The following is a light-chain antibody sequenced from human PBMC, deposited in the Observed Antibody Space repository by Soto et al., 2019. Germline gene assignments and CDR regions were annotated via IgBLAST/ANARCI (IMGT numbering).Light chain of an antibody. CDR1: QRVITF. J-gene: IGKJ1*01. CDR3: QQSHKWPRT. CDR2: EAS. V-gene: IGKV3-11*01. Sequence: IVGTQCPSTLSLSPGDISTLSCRASQRVITFLAWYQQRPGKAPRFLISEASNRPTGIPARFSGSGSGTDFTLTISSLEPEDFAVYYCQQSHKWPRTFGQGTKVDIK.